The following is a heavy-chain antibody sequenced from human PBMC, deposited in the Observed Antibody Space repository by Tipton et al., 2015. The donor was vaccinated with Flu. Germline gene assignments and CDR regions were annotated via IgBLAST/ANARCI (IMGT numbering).Heavy chain of an antibody. Sequence: SLRLSCTGPGFNFDSDWMSWVRQAPGRGLEWVANINQDGSEKNYVDSVKGRFIISRDNAKKSVNLQMNRLRVEDTGVYYCGKSMDVWGQGTTVAVSS. V-gene: IGHV3-7*01. CDR1: GFNFDSDW. J-gene: IGHJ6*02. CDR2: INQDGSEK. CDR3: GKSMDV.